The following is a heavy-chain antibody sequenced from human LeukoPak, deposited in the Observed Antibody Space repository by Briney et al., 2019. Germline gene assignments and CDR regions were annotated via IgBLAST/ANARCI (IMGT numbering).Heavy chain of an antibody. D-gene: IGHD1-14*01. V-gene: IGHV3-13*01. CDR3: VRQPDSARYGFDY. CDR1: GFTFDNND. J-gene: IGHJ4*02. Sequence: GGSLRLSCEVSGFTFDNNDMHWVRQTTGKGLEWVSAIGSAGYTYYADSVRGRFTITRDNAKQSLYLQMNSLRVEDAAVYHCVRQPDSARYGFDYWGRGTQVTVSS. CDR2: IGSAGYT.